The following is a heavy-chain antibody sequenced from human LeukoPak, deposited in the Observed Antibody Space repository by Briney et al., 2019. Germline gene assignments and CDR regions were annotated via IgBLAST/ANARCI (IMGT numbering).Heavy chain of an antibody. CDR1: GGSGSSDS. CDR3: ARRTRSFGYTYGDAYYYYYMDV. V-gene: IGHV4-59*02. D-gene: IGHD5-18*01. J-gene: IGHJ6*03. CDR2: ISYSGST. Sequence: PSETLSLTCTVAGGSGSSDSRSWIRQPPGQGLEWIGYISYSGSTSYNPSLKSRVTISVDPSKSQLSLKLRSVTAADTAAYYCARRTRSFGYTYGDAYYYYYMDVWGKGTTVIVS.